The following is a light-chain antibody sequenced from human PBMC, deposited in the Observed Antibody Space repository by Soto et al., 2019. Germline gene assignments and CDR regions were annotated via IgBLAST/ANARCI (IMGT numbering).Light chain of an antibody. J-gene: IGLJ1*01. CDR3: KSYAGRNTYV. Sequence: QSALTQPHSASGSPGQSVTISCTGTKTDIGVYDFVSWDQHHPGKAPRLSIYEVVQRPSGVPDRFSGSKSGNTASLTVSGLKAADEADYFCKSYAGRNTYVFGSGTKLTVL. V-gene: IGLV2-8*01. CDR1: KTDIGVYDF. CDR2: EVV.